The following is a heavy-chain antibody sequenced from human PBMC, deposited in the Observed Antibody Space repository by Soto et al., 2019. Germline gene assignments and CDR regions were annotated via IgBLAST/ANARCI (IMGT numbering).Heavy chain of an antibody. Sequence: GGSLRLGCAASGFTFSSYIMIWVRQAPGKGLEWVSSISSSSSYIYYADSVKGRLTISRDNAKNSLYLQMNSLRAEDTAVYFCARVEDYSTYYYYGMDVWGQGTTVTVSS. CDR3: ARVEDYSTYYYYGMDV. V-gene: IGHV3-21*01. CDR1: GFTFSSYI. J-gene: IGHJ6*02. D-gene: IGHD4-4*01. CDR2: ISSSSSYI.